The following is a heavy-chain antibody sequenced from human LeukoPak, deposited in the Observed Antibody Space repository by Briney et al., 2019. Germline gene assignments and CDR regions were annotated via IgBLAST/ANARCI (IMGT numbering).Heavy chain of an antibody. J-gene: IGHJ3*02. D-gene: IGHD3-10*01. V-gene: IGHV1-18*01. Sequence: ASVKVSCKASGYTFTSYGISWVRQAPGQGLEWTGWISAYNGNTNYAQKFQGRVTMTRDTSISTAYMELSRLRSDDTAVYYCALGDGGSPDAFDIWGQGTMVTVSS. CDR3: ALGDGGSPDAFDI. CDR1: GYTFTSYG. CDR2: ISAYNGNT.